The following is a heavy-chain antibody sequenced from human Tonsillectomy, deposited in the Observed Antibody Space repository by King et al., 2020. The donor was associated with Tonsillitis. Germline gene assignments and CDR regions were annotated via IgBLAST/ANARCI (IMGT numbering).Heavy chain of an antibody. CDR2: ISGYNGIT. CDR1: DYTFPNYG. CDR3: ARDRHQLLDY. D-gene: IGHD2-2*01. Sequence: QLVQSGAEVKKPGASVKVSCKASDYTFPNYGITWVRQAPGQRLDGMGWISGYNGITNFAQKFQGRVTMATDSSTSTAYMELRSLRSDDTAVYYCARDRHQLLDYWGQGTLVTVSS. V-gene: IGHV1-18*01. J-gene: IGHJ4*02.